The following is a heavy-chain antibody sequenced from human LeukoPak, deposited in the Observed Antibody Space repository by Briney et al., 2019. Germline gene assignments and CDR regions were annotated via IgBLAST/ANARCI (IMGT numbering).Heavy chain of an antibody. J-gene: IGHJ3*02. D-gene: IGHD3-22*01. CDR2: INPNSGGT. CDR3: ARGARITMIVVVRPAAFDI. Sequence: ASVKVSCKASGYTFTGYYMHWVRQAPGQGLEWMGWINPNSGGTSYAQKFQGRVTMTRDTSISTAYMELSRLRSDDTAVYYCARGARITMIVVVRPAAFDIWGQGTMVTVSS. V-gene: IGHV1-2*02. CDR1: GYTFTGYY.